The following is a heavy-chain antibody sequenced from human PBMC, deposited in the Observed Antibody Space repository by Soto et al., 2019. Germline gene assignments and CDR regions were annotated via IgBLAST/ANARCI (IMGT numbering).Heavy chain of an antibody. J-gene: IGHJ4*02. V-gene: IGHV4-34*01. CDR1: GGSFSGYY. Sequence: TLSLTCAFYGGSFSGYYWSWIRQPPGKGLEWIGEINHSGSTNYNPSLKSRVTISVDTSKNQFSLKLSSVTAADTAVYYCARGALRYFDWSYWGQGTLVTVSS. CDR3: ARGALRYFDWSY. D-gene: IGHD3-9*01. CDR2: INHSGST.